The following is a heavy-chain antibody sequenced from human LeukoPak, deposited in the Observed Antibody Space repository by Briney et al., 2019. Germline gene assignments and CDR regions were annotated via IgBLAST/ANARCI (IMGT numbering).Heavy chain of an antibody. CDR2: IYYSGST. J-gene: IGHJ4*02. Sequence: NPSETRSLTCTVSGGSISSSSYYWGWVRQPPGKGLEWIGSIYYSGSTYYNPSLKSRVTISVDTSKNQFSLKLSSVTAADTAVYYCVRGTWLQLPLIWGQGTLVTVSS. CDR3: VRGTWLQLPLI. V-gene: IGHV4-39*07. D-gene: IGHD5-24*01. CDR1: GGSISSSSYY.